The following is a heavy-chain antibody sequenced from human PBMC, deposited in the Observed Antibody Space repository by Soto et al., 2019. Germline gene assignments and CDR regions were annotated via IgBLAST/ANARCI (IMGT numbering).Heavy chain of an antibody. CDR3: ATIIIPAATNFY. CDR1: GITFTAYA. V-gene: IGHV3-23*01. CDR2: ISGSGGST. D-gene: IGHD2-2*01. J-gene: IGHJ4*02. Sequence: EVQLLESGGGLVQPGGSLRLSCAAYGITFTAYAMSWVRQAPGKGLEWVSSISGSGGSTYYADSVKGRLTISRDNSKNPLYLQMNSLRAEDTAVYYCATIIIPAATNFYWGQGNLVTVSS.